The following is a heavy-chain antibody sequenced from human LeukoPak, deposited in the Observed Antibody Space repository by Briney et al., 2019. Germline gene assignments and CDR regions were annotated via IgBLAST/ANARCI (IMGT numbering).Heavy chain of an antibody. D-gene: IGHD2-21*02. CDR3: ARATAKGNYYHGMDV. CDR1: GGTLWSYA. V-gene: IGHV1-69*06. CDR2: VIPMFGTT. Sequence: SVKVSCKASGGTLWSYAMSWVRQAPGQGLEWMGGVIPMFGTTNYAQKFQGRVTIGADTSTNTAYVEVRGLRSEDTAVYYCARATAKGNYYHGMDVWGKGTTVSVSS. J-gene: IGHJ6*04.